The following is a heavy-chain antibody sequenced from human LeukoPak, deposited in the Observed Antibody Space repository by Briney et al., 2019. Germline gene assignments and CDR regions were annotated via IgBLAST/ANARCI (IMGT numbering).Heavy chain of an antibody. CDR1: GFTFRNYA. V-gene: IGHV3-30-3*01. D-gene: IGHD1-26*01. CDR2: MSYDGSNK. CDR3: ASDGAPFDY. Sequence: PGGSLRLSCAASGFTFRNYAMPWVRQAPGKGLEWVAVMSYDGSNKYYADSVKGRFTISRDTSKNTLYLQMNSLRTEDTAVYYCASDGAPFDYWGQGTLVTVSS. J-gene: IGHJ4*02.